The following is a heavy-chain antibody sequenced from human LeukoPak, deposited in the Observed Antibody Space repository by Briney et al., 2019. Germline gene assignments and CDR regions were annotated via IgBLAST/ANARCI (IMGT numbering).Heavy chain of an antibody. CDR3: AKDNRRHYTSGPNPDSLH. CDR2: MRRDGNEI. D-gene: IGHD6-19*01. Sequence: PTGGSLRLSCSASGFTFRNYWMSWVRQAPGKGLEWVANMRRDGNEIYYLDSVRGRFTISRDNAKNSLYLQMDSLRVEDTAFYYCAKDNRRHYTSGPNPDSLHWGQGALVTVSS. CDR1: GFTFRNYW. V-gene: IGHV3-7*03. J-gene: IGHJ4*02.